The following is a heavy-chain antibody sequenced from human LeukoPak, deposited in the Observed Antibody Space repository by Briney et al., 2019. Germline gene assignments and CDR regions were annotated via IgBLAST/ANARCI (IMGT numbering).Heavy chain of an antibody. D-gene: IGHD6-13*01. CDR3: AKVVQQLVRRTNFDY. J-gene: IGHJ4*02. CDR2: IYTTGST. CDR1: GGSISSYY. Sequence: SETLSLTCTVSGGSISSYYWTWIRQPAGKGLEWIGRIYTTGSTNYNPSLNSRVTMSVDTSKNQFSLKLSSVTAADTAVYYCAKVVQQLVRRTNFDYWGQGTLVTVSS. V-gene: IGHV4-4*07.